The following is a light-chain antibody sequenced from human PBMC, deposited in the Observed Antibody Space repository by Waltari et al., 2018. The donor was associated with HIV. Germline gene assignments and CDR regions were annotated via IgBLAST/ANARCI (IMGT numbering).Light chain of an antibody. CDR2: KAS. Sequence: DIQMTQSPSTRSASVGDRDTITCRASQSISSWLAWYQQKPGKAPNLLIYKASSLESGVPSRFSGSGSGTEFTLTISSLQPDDFATYYCQQYNSYWTFGQGTKVEIK. V-gene: IGKV1-5*03. J-gene: IGKJ1*01. CDR1: QSISSW. CDR3: QQYNSYWT.